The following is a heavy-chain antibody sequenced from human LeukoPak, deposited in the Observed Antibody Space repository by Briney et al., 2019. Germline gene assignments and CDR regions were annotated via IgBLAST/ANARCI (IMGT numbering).Heavy chain of an antibody. CDR1: GGTFSSYA. CDR3: ARSTFGSNCNFDY. V-gene: IGHV1-8*03. CDR2: MNPNSGDT. J-gene: IGHJ4*02. Sequence: ASVKVSCKASGGTFSSYAISWVRQAPGQGPEWMGWMNPNSGDTGYAQKFQGGVTFTRDTSITTAYMELSSLRSEDTAVYYCARSTFGSNCNFDYWGQGTSVTVSS. D-gene: IGHD3-10*01.